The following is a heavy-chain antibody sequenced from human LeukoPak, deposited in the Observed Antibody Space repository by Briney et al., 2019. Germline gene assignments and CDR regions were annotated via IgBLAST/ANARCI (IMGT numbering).Heavy chain of an antibody. V-gene: IGHV3-23*01. CDR3: VKVRGLRGSYHLFED. CDR1: GFVYSDYA. D-gene: IGHD3-16*01. CDR2: TSGSGRSA. J-gene: IGHJ4*02. Sequence: PGGSLRLSCVTSGFVYSDYAMSWVRQAPGKGLEWVATTSGSGRSAYYGDSVKGSCTISRDNYESTLFLHMNSQRLEDAAVSFCVKVRGLRGSYHLFEDWGRGTLVTVSS.